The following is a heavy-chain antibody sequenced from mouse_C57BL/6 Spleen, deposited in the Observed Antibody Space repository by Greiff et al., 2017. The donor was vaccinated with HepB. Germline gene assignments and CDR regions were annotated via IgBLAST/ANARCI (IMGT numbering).Heavy chain of an antibody. Sequence: EVQGVESGGGLVKPGGSLKLSCAASGFTFSSYAMSWVRQTPEKRLEWVATISDGGSYTYYPDNVKGRFTISRDNAKNNLYLQMSHLKSEDTAMYYCARDGVTTVEVLDYWGQGTTLTVSS. D-gene: IGHD1-1*01. CDR2: ISDGGSYT. J-gene: IGHJ2*01. V-gene: IGHV5-4*01. CDR3: ARDGVTTVEVLDY. CDR1: GFTFSSYA.